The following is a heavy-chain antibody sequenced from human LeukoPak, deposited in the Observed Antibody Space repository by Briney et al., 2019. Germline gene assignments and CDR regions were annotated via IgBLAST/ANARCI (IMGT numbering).Heavy chain of an antibody. V-gene: IGHV3-9*01. Sequence: PGRSLTLSCAASGFIFDHYAMHWVRQVPGKGLEWVSSINWKSGKITYADSVKGRFTISRGNAKKSLYLQISSLRREDTARYYCAKDRTGYNDAFDMWGQGTMVIVSS. D-gene: IGHD3/OR15-3a*01. CDR2: INWKSGKI. CDR3: AKDRTGYNDAFDM. J-gene: IGHJ3*02. CDR1: GFIFDHYA.